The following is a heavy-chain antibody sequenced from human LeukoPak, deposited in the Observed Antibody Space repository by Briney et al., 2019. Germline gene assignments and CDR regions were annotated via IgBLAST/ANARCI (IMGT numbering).Heavy chain of an antibody. CDR1: GFTLSDYW. V-gene: IGHV3-74*01. J-gene: IGHJ4*02. CDR3: ARVHVSYLDC. CDR2: INRDGSNT. Sequence: PGGSLRLSCAASGFTLSDYWMHWVRQAPGKGLVWVSQINRDGSNTNYADSVRGRFTISRDNAKNTLYLQMNSLRAEDTAVYYCARVHVSYLDCWGQGTLVTASS.